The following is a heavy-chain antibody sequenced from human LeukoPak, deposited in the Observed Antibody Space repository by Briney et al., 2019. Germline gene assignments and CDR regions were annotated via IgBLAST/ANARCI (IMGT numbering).Heavy chain of an antibody. CDR1: GGSISSHS. D-gene: IGHD3-10*01. CDR3: ARDKLDYGSGSYFDY. J-gene: IGHJ4*02. Sequence: SETLSLTCTVSGGSISSHSWNWIRQPPGKGLEWIAYIYDSGSTNYNPALKSRVTISVDTSKNQFSLKLSSVTAADTAVYYCARDKLDYGSGSYFDYWGQGTLVTVSS. V-gene: IGHV4-59*11. CDR2: IYDSGST.